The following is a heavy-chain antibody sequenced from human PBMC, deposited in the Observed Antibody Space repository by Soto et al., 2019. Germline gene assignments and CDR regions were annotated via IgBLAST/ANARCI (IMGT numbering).Heavy chain of an antibody. CDR1: GFTFSSYA. D-gene: IGHD3-9*01. CDR3: AKDWQYRDYDILTGCAFDI. CDR2: ISGSGGST. J-gene: IGHJ3*02. V-gene: IGHV3-23*01. Sequence: GGSLRLSCAASGFTFSSYAMSWVRQAPGKGLEWVSAISGSGGSTYYADSVKGRFTISRDNSKNTLYLQMNSLRAEDTAVYYCAKDWQYRDYDILTGCAFDIWGQGTMVTVSS.